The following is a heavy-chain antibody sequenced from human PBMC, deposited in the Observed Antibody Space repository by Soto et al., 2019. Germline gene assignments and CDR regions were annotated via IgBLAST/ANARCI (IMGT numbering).Heavy chain of an antibody. CDR3: TRQDRDDDYNYSGFDD. CDR2: FRSKANPYVT. Sequence: VHLVESGGGLVRPGGSLRLSWAASGFPFSASARHWVRQACGKGQEGCCGFRSKANPYVTTYAASAKGRCTISRDDSTTTAYLKMNMLGIEDTAVDYCTRQDRDDDYNYSGFDDWGQGTTLTVAS. D-gene: IGHD3-3*01. J-gene: IGHJ6*02. V-gene: IGHV3-73*02. CDR1: GFPFSASA.